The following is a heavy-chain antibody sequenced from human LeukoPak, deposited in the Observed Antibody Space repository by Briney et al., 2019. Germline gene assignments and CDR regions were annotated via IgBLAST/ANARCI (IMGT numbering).Heavy chain of an antibody. CDR3: ARGMQQLLQDYYYYMDV. J-gene: IGHJ6*03. CDR1: GGPFSSYA. V-gene: IGHV1-69*05. Sequence: SVKFSCKASGGPFSSYAISWVRRAPGQGLEWMGGIIPIFGTENYAQKFQGRVTITTDESTSTAYMELSSLRSEDTAVYYCARGMQQLLQDYYYYMDVWGKGTTVTVSS. CDR2: IIPIFGTE. D-gene: IGHD6-13*01.